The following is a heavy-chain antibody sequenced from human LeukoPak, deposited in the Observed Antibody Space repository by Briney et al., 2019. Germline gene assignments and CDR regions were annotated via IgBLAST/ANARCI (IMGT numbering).Heavy chain of an antibody. J-gene: IGHJ4*02. D-gene: IGHD3-3*01. CDR3: ARDRITIFGVAKGSFDY. V-gene: IGHV3-23*01. CDR2: ISGSGGST. CDR1: GFTFSSYA. Sequence: PGGSLRLSCAASGFTFSSYAMSWVRQAPGKGLEWVSAISGSGGSTYYADSVKGRFTISRDNSKNTLYLQMNSLRAEDTAVYYCARDRITIFGVAKGSFDYWGQGTLVTVSA.